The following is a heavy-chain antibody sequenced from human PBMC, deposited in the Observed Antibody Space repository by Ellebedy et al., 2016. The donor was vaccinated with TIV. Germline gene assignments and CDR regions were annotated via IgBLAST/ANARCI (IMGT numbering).Heavy chain of an antibody. CDR1: GFTFSPYS. CDR2: ISGSTTTI. V-gene: IGHV3-48*02. D-gene: IGHD2/OR15-2a*01. CDR3: VREVFHAGSFDY. J-gene: IGHJ4*02. Sequence: GGSLRLSCAASGFTFSPYSMNWVRQAPGKGLEWLSYISGSTTTIYYAASVRGRFTISRDNAKNSLDLQMDSLRDEDTAVYYCVREVFHAGSFDYWGQGTLVTVSS.